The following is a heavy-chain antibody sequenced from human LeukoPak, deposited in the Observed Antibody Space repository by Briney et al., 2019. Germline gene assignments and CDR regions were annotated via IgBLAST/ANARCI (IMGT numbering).Heavy chain of an antibody. CDR2: VGGGGQRT. J-gene: IGHJ4*02. D-gene: IGHD3-22*01. CDR1: GLSFGAHA. Sequence: GGSLRLSCAASGLSFGAHAMHWVRQAPGMGLEWVSGVGGGGQRTHYADSVKGRFTISRDNSKNTLYLQMNSLRAEDTAIYYCAKDRGYYVDTGTINFWGQGTLVTVSS. V-gene: IGHV3-23*01. CDR3: AKDRGYYVDTGTINF.